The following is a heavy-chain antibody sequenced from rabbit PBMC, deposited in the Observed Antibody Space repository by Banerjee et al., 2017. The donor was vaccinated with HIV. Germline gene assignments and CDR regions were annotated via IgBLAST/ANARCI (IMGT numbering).Heavy chain of an antibody. CDR3: ARDYGYAGYHL. J-gene: IGHJ4*01. D-gene: IGHD6-1*01. V-gene: IGHV1S47*01. CDR1: GFDFSSNY. CDR2: IYTGSDNV. Sequence: QEQLVESGGGLVQPEGSLTLTCKASGFDFSSNYICWVRQAPGKGLEWIACIYTGSDNVYYPNWAQGRFTITSNTNQNTVDLKMTGLTVADTATYFCARDYGYAGYHLWGPGTLVTVS.